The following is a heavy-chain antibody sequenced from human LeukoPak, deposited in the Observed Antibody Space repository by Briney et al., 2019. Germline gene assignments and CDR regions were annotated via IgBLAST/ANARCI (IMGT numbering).Heavy chain of an antibody. D-gene: IGHD2-8*01. CDR3: ARIFIRNGHSSYFDC. CDR1: GFSISSGHY. V-gene: IGHV4-38-2*02. CDR2: VYQSGTT. J-gene: IGHJ4*02. Sequence: SETLSLTCTVSGFSISSGHYWGWVRQPPGAGLEWIGSVYQSGTTYYNPSLKSRVTTSVDMSKNQFSLRRRPVTAADTAVYYCARIFIRNGHSSYFDCWGQGTLATVSS.